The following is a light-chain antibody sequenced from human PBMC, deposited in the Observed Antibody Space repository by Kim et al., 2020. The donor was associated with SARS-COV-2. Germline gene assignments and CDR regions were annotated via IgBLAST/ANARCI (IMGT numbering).Light chain of an antibody. CDR2: DVS. Sequence: GQSTTSPCAGTSSDVGGHNYVSWYQQHQGKAPKRMIYDVSKRPSGVSNRFSGAKSGNTASLTISGLQAEDEADYYCSSYTSSSTVVFGGGTQLTVL. CDR1: SSDVGGHNY. J-gene: IGLJ2*01. CDR3: SSYTSSSTVV. V-gene: IGLV2-14*04.